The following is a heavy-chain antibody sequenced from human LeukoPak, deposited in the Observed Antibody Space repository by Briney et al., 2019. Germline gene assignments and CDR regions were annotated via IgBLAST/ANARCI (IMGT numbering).Heavy chain of an antibody. D-gene: IGHD3-22*01. CDR2: ISAYNGNT. J-gene: IGHJ4*02. CDR3: ARVSYYYDSSGYYLDYFDY. CDR1: GYTFTSYG. V-gene: IGHV1-18*01. Sequence: ASVKVSCKASGYTFTSYGISWVRQAPGQGLEWMGWISAYNGNTNYAQKLQGRVTMTTDTSTSTGYMELRSLRSDDTAVYYCARVSYYYDSSGYYLDYFDYWGQGTLVTVSS.